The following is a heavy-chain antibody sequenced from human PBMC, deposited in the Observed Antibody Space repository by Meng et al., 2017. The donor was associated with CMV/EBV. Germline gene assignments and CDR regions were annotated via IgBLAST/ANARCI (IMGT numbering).Heavy chain of an antibody. CDR1: GYTFTGYY. CDR2: INPNSDGT. Sequence: ASVTVSCKASGYTFTGYYMHWVRQAPGQGLEWMGWINPNSDGTNYAQKFQGRVTMTRDTSIRTAYMELSRLRSDDTAVYYCARDRILYSSGYQGYFQHWGQGTLVTVSS. D-gene: IGHD3-22*01. J-gene: IGHJ1*01. V-gene: IGHV1-2*02. CDR3: ARDRILYSSGYQGYFQH.